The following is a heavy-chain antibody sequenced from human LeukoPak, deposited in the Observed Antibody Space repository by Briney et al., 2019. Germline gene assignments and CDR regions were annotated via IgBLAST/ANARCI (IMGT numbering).Heavy chain of an antibody. CDR2: INHSGST. V-gene: IGHV4-34*01. J-gene: IGHJ4*02. D-gene: IGHD1-1*01. CDR1: GGSFSGYY. CDR3: ARVWTEYFDY. Sequence: PSETLSLTCAVYGGSFSGYYWSWIRQPPGKGLEWIGEINHSGSTNYNPSLKSRVTISVDTSKNQFSLKLSSVTAADTAVYYCARVWTEYFDYWGQGTLVTVSS.